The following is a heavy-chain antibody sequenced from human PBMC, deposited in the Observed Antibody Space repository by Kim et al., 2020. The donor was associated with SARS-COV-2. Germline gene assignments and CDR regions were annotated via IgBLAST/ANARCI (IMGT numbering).Heavy chain of an antibody. V-gene: IGHV3-33*06. D-gene: IGHD3-22*01. CDR1: GFTFSSYA. CDR2: IWYDGSNK. CDR3: AKDRSGFGLWD. J-gene: IGHJ4*02. Sequence: GGSLRLSCAASGFTFSSYAMHWVRQAPGKGLEWVAVIWYDGSNKYYADSVKGRFTISRDNSKNTLYLQMNSLRAEDTAVYYCAKDRSGFGLWDWGQGTLVTVSS.